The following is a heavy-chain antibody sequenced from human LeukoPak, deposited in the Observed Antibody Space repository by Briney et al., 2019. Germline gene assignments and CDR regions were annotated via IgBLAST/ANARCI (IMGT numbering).Heavy chain of an antibody. J-gene: IGHJ3*02. D-gene: IGHD6-13*01. V-gene: IGHV4-39*01. Sequence: TSETLSLTCTVSGGSISSSSYYWGWIRQPPGKGLEWIGSIYYSGSTYYNPSLKSRVTISVDTSKNQFSLKLSSVTAADTAVYYCARGRPPVYSSSWSDIWGQGTMVTVSS. CDR1: GGSISSSSYY. CDR2: IYYSGST. CDR3: ARGRPPVYSSSWSDI.